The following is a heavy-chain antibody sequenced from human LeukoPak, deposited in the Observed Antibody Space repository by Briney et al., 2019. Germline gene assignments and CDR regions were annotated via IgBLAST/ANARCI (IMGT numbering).Heavy chain of an antibody. J-gene: IGHJ4*02. D-gene: IGHD2/OR15-2a*01. V-gene: IGHV3-30-3*01. CDR2: ISEDGINK. CDR1: GFIFNDYP. Sequence: PGGSLRLSCTASGFIFNDYPMHWVRQAPGKGLEWVAVISEDGINKFYADSVKGRFTISRDNSKNTLYVQMNSLRREDSAVYYCARDVPFHDYWGQGTLVTVSS. CDR3: ARDVPFHDY.